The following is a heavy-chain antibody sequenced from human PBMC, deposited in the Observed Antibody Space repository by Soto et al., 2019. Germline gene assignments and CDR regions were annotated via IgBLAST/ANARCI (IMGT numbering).Heavy chain of an antibody. V-gene: IGHV4-59*08. Sequence: SETLSLTCTVSVGSISSYYWSWIRQPPGKGLEWIGYIYYSGSTNYNPSLKSRVTISVDTSKNQFSLKLSSVTAADTAVYYCARRGYGDYVDAFDIWGQGTMVTVSS. CDR3: ARRGYGDYVDAFDI. CDR1: VGSISSYY. CDR2: IYYSGST. J-gene: IGHJ3*02. D-gene: IGHD4-17*01.